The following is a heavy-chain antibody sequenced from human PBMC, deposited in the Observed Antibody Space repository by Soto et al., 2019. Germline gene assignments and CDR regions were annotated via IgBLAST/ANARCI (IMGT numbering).Heavy chain of an antibody. V-gene: IGHV4-61*01. CDR1: GGSVSSGSYY. J-gene: IGHJ3*02. Sequence: SETLSLTCTVSGGSVSSGSYYWSWIRQPPGKGLEWIGYIYYSGSTNYNPSLKSRVTISVDTSKNQFSLKLSSVTAADTAVYYCARVYCSSTSCYSGPDAFDIWGQGTMVTVSS. D-gene: IGHD2-2*01. CDR3: ARVYCSSTSCYSGPDAFDI. CDR2: IYYSGST.